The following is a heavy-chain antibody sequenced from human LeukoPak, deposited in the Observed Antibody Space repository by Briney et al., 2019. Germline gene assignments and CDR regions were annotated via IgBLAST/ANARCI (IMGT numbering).Heavy chain of an antibody. V-gene: IGHV3-30*18. Sequence: GSLRLSCAASGFTFSSYGMHWVRRAPGKGLEGVAVISYDGSNKYYADSVKGRFTISRDNSKNTLYLQMNSLRAEDTAVYYCAKDGDTAMVSSYYGMDVWGKGTTVTVSS. J-gene: IGHJ6*04. D-gene: IGHD5-18*01. CDR1: GFTFSSYG. CDR3: AKDGDTAMVSSYYGMDV. CDR2: ISYDGSNK.